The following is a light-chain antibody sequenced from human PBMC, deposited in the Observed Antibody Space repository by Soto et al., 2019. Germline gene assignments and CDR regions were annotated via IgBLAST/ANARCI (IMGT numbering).Light chain of an antibody. CDR1: SGDVGSYNL. V-gene: IGLV2-23*02. J-gene: IGLJ3*02. Sequence: QSVLTQPASVSGSPGQSITISCTGTSGDVGSYNLVSWYQQHPGKAPKLMIYEVSKRPSGVSNRFSGSKSGNTASLTISGLQAEDEADYYCCSYAGSSTLFGGGTKLTVL. CDR2: EVS. CDR3: CSYAGSSTL.